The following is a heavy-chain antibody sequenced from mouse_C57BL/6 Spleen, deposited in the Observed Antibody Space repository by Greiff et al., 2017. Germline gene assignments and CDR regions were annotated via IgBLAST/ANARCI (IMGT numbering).Heavy chain of an antibody. D-gene: IGHD1-1*01. CDR3: ARGYYYGSSPYYFDY. J-gene: IGHJ2*01. CDR2: INPGSGGT. CDR1: GYAFTNYL. Sequence: VKLMESGAELVRPGTSVTVSCKASGYAFTNYLIEWVKQRPGQGLEWIGVINPGSGGTTYNEKFKGKATLTADKSSSTAYMQLISLTSEDSAVYFCARGYYYGSSPYYFDYWGQGTTLTVSS. V-gene: IGHV1-54*01.